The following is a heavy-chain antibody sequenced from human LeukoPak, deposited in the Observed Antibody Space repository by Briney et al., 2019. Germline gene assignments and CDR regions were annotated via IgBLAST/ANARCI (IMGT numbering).Heavy chain of an antibody. J-gene: IGHJ4*02. Sequence: GGSLRLSCAVSGFPFSIYEMNWGRQAPGKGLEWVSNIGSSGTTIYYADSVKGRFSISRDNAKSSLYLQINSPRVEDTAVYYCALLAVASDFDYWGQGALVTVSS. CDR3: ALLAVASDFDY. CDR2: IGSSGTTI. D-gene: IGHD6-19*01. V-gene: IGHV3-48*03. CDR1: GFPFSIYE.